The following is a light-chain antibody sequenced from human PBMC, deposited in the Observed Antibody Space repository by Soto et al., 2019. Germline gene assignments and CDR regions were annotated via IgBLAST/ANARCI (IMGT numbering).Light chain of an antibody. CDR1: QDITTS. CDR2: DAS. Sequence: DIPMTQSPSFLSASVGDRVTITCQASQDITTSLNWYQQKPGKAPKLLMYDASNLETGVPSRYSGSGSGTDFTFTISSLQAEDIATYYCQQYDNLPLSFGGGTKVEIK. J-gene: IGKJ4*01. V-gene: IGKV1-33*01. CDR3: QQYDNLPLS.